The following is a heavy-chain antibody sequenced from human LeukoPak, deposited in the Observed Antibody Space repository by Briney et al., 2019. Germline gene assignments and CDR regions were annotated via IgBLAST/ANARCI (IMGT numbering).Heavy chain of an antibody. V-gene: IGHV1-18*01. CDR3: ARGVGRNSGSYPPRY. J-gene: IGHJ4*02. Sequence: GASVKVSCKASGYTFTSYGISWVRQAPGQGLEWMGWISAYNGNTNYAQKFQGRVTITRNTSISTAYMELSSLRSEDTAVYYCARGVGRNSGSYPPRYWGQGTLVTVSS. CDR2: ISAYNGNT. CDR1: GYTFTSYG. D-gene: IGHD1-26*01.